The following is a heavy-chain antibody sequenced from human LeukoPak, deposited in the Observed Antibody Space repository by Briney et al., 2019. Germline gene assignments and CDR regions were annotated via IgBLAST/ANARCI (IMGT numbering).Heavy chain of an antibody. CDR2: ISGRSTTI. D-gene: IGHD3-16*01. CDR1: EFKISNYE. J-gene: IGHJ5*02. CDR3: ARSAEGDWFDP. V-gene: IGHV3-48*03. Sequence: PGGSLRLSCRGSEFKISNYEMTWVRQAPGKGLEGVSYISGRSTTIFYADSGKGRFIISRDNAKNSLYLQMNSLTAEDTAVYYCARSAEGDWFDPWGQGTLVTVSS.